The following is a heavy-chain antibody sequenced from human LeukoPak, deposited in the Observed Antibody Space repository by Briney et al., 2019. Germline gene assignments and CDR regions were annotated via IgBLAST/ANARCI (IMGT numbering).Heavy chain of an antibody. CDR2: IYYSGST. Sequence: SETLSLTCTVSGGSIGSSSYYWGWIRQPPGKGLEWIGSIYYSGSTYYNPSLKSRVTISVDTSKNQFSLKLSSVTAADTAVYYCAKGGVELGPDDYYYYYMDVWGKGTTVTVSS. D-gene: IGHD1-26*01. CDR3: AKGGVELGPDDYYYYYMDV. J-gene: IGHJ6*03. CDR1: GGSIGSSSYY. V-gene: IGHV4-39*07.